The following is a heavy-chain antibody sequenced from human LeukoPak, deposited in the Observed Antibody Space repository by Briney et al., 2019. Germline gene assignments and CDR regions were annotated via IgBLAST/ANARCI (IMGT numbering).Heavy chain of an antibody. D-gene: IGHD3-22*01. J-gene: IGHJ4*02. CDR3: ARRSSYYDSSGPSWAFDY. Sequence: GESLKISCKGSGYSFTSYWIGWVRQMPGKGLEWMGIIYPGDSDTRYSPSFQGQVTISADRSISTAYLQWSSLKASDTAMYYCARRSSYYDSSGPSWAFDYWGQGTLVTVSS. CDR2: IYPGDSDT. V-gene: IGHV5-51*01. CDR1: GYSFTSYW.